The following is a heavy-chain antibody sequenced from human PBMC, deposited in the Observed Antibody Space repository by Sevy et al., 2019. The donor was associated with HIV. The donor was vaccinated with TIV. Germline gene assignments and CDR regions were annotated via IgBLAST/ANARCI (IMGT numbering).Heavy chain of an antibody. CDR1: GFTFSNYA. D-gene: IGHD5-18*01. CDR2: ISTGGGST. Sequence: QLGGSLRLSCAVSGFTFSNYAMSWVRQAPGKGLIWVSSISTGGGSTYYADSVKGRFTISRDNSKNTLYLQMNSLRVEDTAVYYCAKVDGYTYGPPLWGQGTMVTVSS. V-gene: IGHV3-23*01. J-gene: IGHJ3*01. CDR3: AKVDGYTYGPPL.